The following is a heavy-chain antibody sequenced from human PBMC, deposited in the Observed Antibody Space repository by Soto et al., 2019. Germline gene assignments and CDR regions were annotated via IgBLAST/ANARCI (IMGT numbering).Heavy chain of an antibody. V-gene: IGHV5-10-1*01. Sequence: GGSLKTSCKGSGYSFTSYWISWVRQMPGKGLEWVRRIGPSDSYTTYSPYFQGHVAISTDKSISTAYLQWSSPKASDTAMYYCARPRNGDAFDIWGQGTMVTVSS. J-gene: IGHJ3*02. CDR1: GYSFTSYW. CDR3: ARPRNGDAFDI. CDR2: IGPSDSYT.